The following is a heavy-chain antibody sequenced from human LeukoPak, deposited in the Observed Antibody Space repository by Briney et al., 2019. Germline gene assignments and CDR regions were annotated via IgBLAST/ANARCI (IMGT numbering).Heavy chain of an antibody. D-gene: IGHD6-13*01. J-gene: IGHJ4*02. V-gene: IGHV1-18*01. CDR2: ISAYNGNT. CDR3: ARGSPGGAAAGTWDY. CDR1: GYIFSNFFSSYG. Sequence: ASVKVSCKASGYIFSNFFSSYGISWVRQAPGQGLEWMGWISAYNGNTNYAQKLQGRVTMTTDTSTSTAYMELRSLRSDDTAVYYCARGSPGGAAAGTWDYWGQGTLVTVSS.